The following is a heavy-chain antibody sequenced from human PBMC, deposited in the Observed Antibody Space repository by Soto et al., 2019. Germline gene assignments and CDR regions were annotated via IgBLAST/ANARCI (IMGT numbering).Heavy chain of an antibody. J-gene: IGHJ4*02. D-gene: IGHD3-10*01. CDR2: ISGSGGST. CDR1: GFTFSSYA. V-gene: IGHV3-23*01. CDR3: AKHGARYGSGSWEFDY. Sequence: GGSLRLSCAASGFTFSSYAMSWVRQAPGKGLEWVSAISGSGGSTYYADSVKGRFTISRDNSKNTLYLQMNSLRAEDTAVYYCAKHGARYGSGSWEFDYWGQGTLVTVSS.